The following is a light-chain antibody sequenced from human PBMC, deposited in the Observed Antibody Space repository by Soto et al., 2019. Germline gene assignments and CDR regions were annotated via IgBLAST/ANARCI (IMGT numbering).Light chain of an antibody. CDR2: GAS. CDR1: QSVSTY. CDR3: QKYGSSWT. J-gene: IGKJ1*01. Sequence: EIVLTQSPATLSLSPGERATLSCRASQSVSTYLAWYQQRPGQAHRLLIYGASSRATGIPDRFSGSGSGTDFTLTIRRLEPEDFAVYYCQKYGSSWTFGQGTKVDI. V-gene: IGKV3-20*01.